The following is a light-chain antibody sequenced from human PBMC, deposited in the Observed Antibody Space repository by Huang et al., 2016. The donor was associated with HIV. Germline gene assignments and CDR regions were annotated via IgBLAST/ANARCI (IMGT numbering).Light chain of an antibody. Sequence: IQMTQSPTSLSASVGDRVSIACRASQSISTYLNWYQQKPGKAPKLLISSAAALHSGEPSRFSGSGSGTDITGTIRGLHIDDLATYYCQKSYSALSSFGPGTRL. CDR3: QKSYSALSS. CDR2: SAA. J-gene: IGKJ5*01. CDR1: QSISTY. V-gene: IGKV1-39*01.